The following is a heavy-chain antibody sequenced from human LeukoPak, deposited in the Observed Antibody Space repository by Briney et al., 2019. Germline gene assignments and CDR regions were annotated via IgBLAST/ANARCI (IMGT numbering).Heavy chain of an antibody. CDR1: GFTFSRYS. V-gene: IGHV3-48*02. Sequence: GGSLRLSCAASGFTFSRYSINWVRQAPGKGLEWISYISAGGSTMYYADSVKGRFTISRDNAKNALYLQVSSLRDDDTAVYYCARGEYDWGQGTLVTVSS. J-gene: IGHJ4*02. CDR3: ARGEYD. D-gene: IGHD3-10*01. CDR2: ISAGGSTM.